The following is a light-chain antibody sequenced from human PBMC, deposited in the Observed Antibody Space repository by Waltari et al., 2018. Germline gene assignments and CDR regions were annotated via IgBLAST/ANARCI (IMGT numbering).Light chain of an antibody. J-gene: IGLJ7*01. CDR1: SPNIGNNY. CDR2: ENT. CDR3: GTWDSSLSGAV. V-gene: IGLV1-51*02. Sequence: QSVFTQPPSVSAAPGQRVPISCSGGSPNIGNNYVSLYRQFPGTAPKLLIYENTERPSGIPGRFSGSKSGTSATLDITGLQAGDEADYYCGTWDSSLSGAVFGGGTHLTVL.